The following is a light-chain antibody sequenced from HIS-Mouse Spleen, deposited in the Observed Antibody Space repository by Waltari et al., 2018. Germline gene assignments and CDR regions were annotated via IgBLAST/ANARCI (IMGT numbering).Light chain of an antibody. CDR3: QQYYSTPIT. Sequence: DIVMTQSPDSLAVSLGERATINCKSSQSVLYSSNNKNYLAWYQQKPGQPPKLLIYWASTRESGVPDRVSGSGSGTDYTHTISSLQTEDVSVYYFQQYYSTPITFGQGTRLEIK. CDR2: WAS. V-gene: IGKV4-1*01. CDR1: QSVLYSSNNKNY. J-gene: IGKJ5*01.